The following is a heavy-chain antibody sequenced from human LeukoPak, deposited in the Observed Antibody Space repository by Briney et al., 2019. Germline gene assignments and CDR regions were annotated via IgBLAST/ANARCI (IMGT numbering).Heavy chain of an antibody. CDR3: AKASSDSTGWSYY. D-gene: IGHD6-19*01. CDR1: GFTFSSYA. CDR2: VSGSGGST. Sequence: GGSLRLSCAASGFTFSSYAMTWVRQAPGKGLEWVSSVSGSGGSTYNADSVKGRFTIFRANSKNTLYLHMNGLRAEDTAVYYCAKASSDSTGWSYYWGQGTLVTVSS. J-gene: IGHJ4*02. V-gene: IGHV3-23*01.